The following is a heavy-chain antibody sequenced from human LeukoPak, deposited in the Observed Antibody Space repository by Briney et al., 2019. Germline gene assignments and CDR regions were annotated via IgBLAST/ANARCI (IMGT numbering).Heavy chain of an antibody. CDR2: IIPIFGTA. CDR3: ARNRDGYNYFWFDP. D-gene: IGHD5-24*01. CDR1: GGTFSSYA. J-gene: IGHJ5*02. V-gene: IGHV1-69*13. Sequence: SVKVSCKASGGTFSSYAISWVRQAPGQGLEWMGGIIPIFGTANYAQKFQGRVTITADESTSTAYMELSSLRSEDTAVYYCARNRDGYNYFWFDPRGQGTLVTVSS.